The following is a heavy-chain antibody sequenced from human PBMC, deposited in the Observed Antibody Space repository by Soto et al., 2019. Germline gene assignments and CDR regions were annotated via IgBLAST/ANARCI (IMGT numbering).Heavy chain of an antibody. CDR3: TRDSSYYGAGRGVLDY. D-gene: IGHD3-10*01. J-gene: IGHJ4*02. CDR1: GFTVNDNY. CDR2: IYSGGDT. Sequence: EVQLVESGGGLVQPGGSLRLSCAVSGFTVNDNYLSWVRQAPGKGLEWVSVIYSGGDTDYAESVRGRFTVSRDTFKNTVYLQMNSLRVEDTATYHCTRDSSYYGAGRGVLDYWGPGTPVTVSS. V-gene: IGHV3-66*01.